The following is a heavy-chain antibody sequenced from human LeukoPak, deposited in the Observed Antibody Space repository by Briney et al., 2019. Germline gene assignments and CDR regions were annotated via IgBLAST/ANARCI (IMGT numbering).Heavy chain of an antibody. Sequence: PSETLSLTCTVSGGSISSGSYYWSWIRQPAGKGLEWIGRIYTSGSTNYNPSLKSRVTISVDTSKNQFSLKLSSVTAADTAVYYCARRSYDRFTFDSWGQGTLVTVSS. J-gene: IGHJ4*02. CDR1: GGSISSGSYY. CDR3: ARRSYDRFTFDS. CDR2: IYTSGST. V-gene: IGHV4-61*02. D-gene: IGHD1-26*01.